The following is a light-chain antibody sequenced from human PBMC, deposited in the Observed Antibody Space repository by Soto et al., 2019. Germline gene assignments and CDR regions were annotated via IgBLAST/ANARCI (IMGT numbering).Light chain of an antibody. V-gene: IGLV2-14*01. Sequence: QSALTQPASVSGSPGQSITISCTGTSSDVGGYNYVSWYQQHPGKAPKLMIYDVSNRPSGVSNRFSGSKSGNTASLTISGLQAEDEADYYCSSYTSSSTVHVVFGGGTQLTVL. J-gene: IGLJ2*01. CDR3: SSYTSSSTVHVV. CDR2: DVS. CDR1: SSDVGGYNY.